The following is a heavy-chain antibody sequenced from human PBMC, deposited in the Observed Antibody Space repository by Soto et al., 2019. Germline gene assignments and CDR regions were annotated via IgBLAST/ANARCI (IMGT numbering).Heavy chain of an antibody. D-gene: IGHD3-10*01. CDR1: GFTFSSYA. V-gene: IGHV3-23*01. J-gene: IGHJ6*02. Sequence: GDLRLCCAASGFTFSSYAMSWGRQAPGKGLEWVSAISGSGGSTYYADSVKGRFTISRDNSKNTLYLEMNSLRAEDTAVYYCAKPLGVRGVIYYYYYGMDVWGQGTTVTVSS. CDR3: AKPLGVRGVIYYYYYGMDV. CDR2: ISGSGGST.